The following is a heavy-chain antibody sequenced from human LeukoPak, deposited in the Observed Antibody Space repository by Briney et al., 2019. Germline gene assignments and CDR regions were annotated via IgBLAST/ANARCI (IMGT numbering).Heavy chain of an antibody. CDR2: IYYSGRT. V-gene: IGHV4-59*08. J-gene: IGHJ5*02. D-gene: IGHD2-15*01. Sequence: SETLSLTCSVSGGSISSYYWNWIRQTPGKGLEWIGYIYYSGRTNYNPSLKSRVTISVDTSKNQFSLKLSSVTAADTAVYYCAREALLRQGNWFDPWGQGTLVTVSS. CDR3: AREALLRQGNWFDP. CDR1: GGSISSYY.